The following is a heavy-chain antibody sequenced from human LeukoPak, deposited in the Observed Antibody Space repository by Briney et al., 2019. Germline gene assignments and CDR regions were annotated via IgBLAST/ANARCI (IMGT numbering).Heavy chain of an antibody. CDR2: TNPYNGGP. Sequence: ASVQVSCKAFGYTFRDYYMHWVRPAPGQGLQWMGRTNPYNGGPNYAQNFQSRVTMTRDTSINTAYREVTGLTSDDTSLYYCASFLSGRFGERNAFDVWGQGTLVTVS. D-gene: IGHD3-10*01. CDR3: ASFLSGRFGERNAFDV. V-gene: IGHV1-2*06. J-gene: IGHJ3*01. CDR1: GYTFRDYY.